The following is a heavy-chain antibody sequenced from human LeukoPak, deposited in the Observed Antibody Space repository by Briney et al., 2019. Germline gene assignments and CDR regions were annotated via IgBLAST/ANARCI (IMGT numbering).Heavy chain of an antibody. J-gene: IGHJ4*02. Sequence: ASVKVSCKASGYTFTSYHINWVRQATGQGLEWVGWMNPNNSDIGYAQKLQGRVTMTTDTSTNTAYMELRSLRSDDTAVYYCARDYYDSSGSNDYWGQGTLVTVSS. CDR2: MNPNNSDI. D-gene: IGHD3-22*01. CDR3: ARDYYDSSGSNDY. CDR1: GYTFTSYH. V-gene: IGHV1-8*01.